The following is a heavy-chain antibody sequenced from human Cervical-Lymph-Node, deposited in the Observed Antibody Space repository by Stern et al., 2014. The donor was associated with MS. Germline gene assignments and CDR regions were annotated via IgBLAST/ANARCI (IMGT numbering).Heavy chain of an antibody. CDR1: GASISSVGYY. CDR3: ARSDRLWGSFDY. Sequence: QLQLQESGPGLVKPSQTLSLTCTVSGASISSVGYYWSWIRQHPGKGLEWIGYISYIGSTYYNPSIQSRVSISVDPSENQFPLNLSSVTAEDTALYYCARSDRLWGSFDYWGQGTLVTVSS. J-gene: IGHJ4*02. V-gene: IGHV4-31*03. CDR2: ISYIGST. D-gene: IGHD3-16*01.